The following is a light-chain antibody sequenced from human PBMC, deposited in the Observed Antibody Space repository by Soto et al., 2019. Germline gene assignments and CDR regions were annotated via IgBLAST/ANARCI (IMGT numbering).Light chain of an antibody. Sequence: QSALTQPRSVSGSPGQSVTISCTGTSSDVGGYNYVSWYQQHPGKAPKLMIYDVSKRPSGVPDRFSGSKSGNTASLTVSGLQAEDEGDYYCSSYAGSNNYVVFGGGTKVTVL. J-gene: IGLJ2*01. V-gene: IGLV2-11*01. CDR3: SSYAGSNNYVV. CDR2: DVS. CDR1: SSDVGGYNY.